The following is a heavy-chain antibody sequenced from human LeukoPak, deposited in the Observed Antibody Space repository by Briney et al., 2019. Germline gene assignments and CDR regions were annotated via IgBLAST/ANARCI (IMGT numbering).Heavy chain of an antibody. V-gene: IGHV4-59*01. J-gene: IGHJ6*03. CDR2: IYYGGST. Sequence: NPSETLSLTCAVSDDSISSYYWSWIRQPPGKGLEWIGYIYYGGSTYYNPSLKSRVTISEDTPKNQVSLKLNSVTAADTAVYYCARGLLRGQLRLGYYYYMDVWGKGTTVTVSS. D-gene: IGHD2-2*01. CDR1: DDSISSYY. CDR3: ARGLLRGQLRLGYYYYMDV.